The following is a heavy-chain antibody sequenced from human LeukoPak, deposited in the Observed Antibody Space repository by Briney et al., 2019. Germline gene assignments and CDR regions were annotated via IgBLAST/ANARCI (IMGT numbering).Heavy chain of an antibody. CDR3: ARASTLLVRSFDY. Sequence: PSETLSLTCTVSGGSISSGDYYWSWIRQPPGKGLEWIGYIYYSGSTYYNPSLKSRVTISVDTSKNQFSLKLSSVTAADTAVYYCARASTLLVRSFDYWGQGTLVTVSS. V-gene: IGHV4-30-4*01. J-gene: IGHJ4*02. D-gene: IGHD3-10*01. CDR2: IYYSGST. CDR1: GGSISSGDYY.